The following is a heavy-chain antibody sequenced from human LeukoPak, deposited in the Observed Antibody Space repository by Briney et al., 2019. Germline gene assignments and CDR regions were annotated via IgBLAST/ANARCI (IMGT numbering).Heavy chain of an antibody. J-gene: IGHJ5*02. CDR2: IYYSGST. V-gene: IGHV4-59*01. D-gene: IGHD6-6*01. CDR3: ARVHSSSGFFDP. CDR1: GGSISSYY. Sequence: SQTLSLTCTVSGGSISSYYWSWIRQPPGKGLEWIGYIYYSGSTNYNPSLKSRVTISVDTSKNQFSLKLSSVTAADTAVYYCARVHSSSGFFDPWGQGTLVTVSS.